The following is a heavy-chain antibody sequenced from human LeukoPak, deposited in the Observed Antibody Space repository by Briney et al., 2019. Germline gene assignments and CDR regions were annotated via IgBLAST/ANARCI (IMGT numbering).Heavy chain of an antibody. D-gene: IGHD3-10*01. J-gene: IGHJ6*02. CDR1: GYTFTSYG. Sequence: ASVKVSCKASGYTFTSYGISWVRQAPGQGLEWMGWINTYNGNTHYAQKLQGRVTMTTDTATSTAYMELRSLRSDDTAAYYCARDAPGLAYYYGLDDWGQGTTVTVSS. V-gene: IGHV1-18*01. CDR2: INTYNGNT. CDR3: ARDAPGLAYYYGLDD.